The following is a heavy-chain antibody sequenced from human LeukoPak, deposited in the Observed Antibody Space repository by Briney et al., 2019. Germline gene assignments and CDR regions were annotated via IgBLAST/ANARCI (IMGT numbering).Heavy chain of an antibody. Sequence: GGSLRLSCAASGFTFSSYGMHWVRQAPGKGLEWVAFIRYDGSNKYYADSVKGRFTISRDNSKNTLYPQMNSLRAEDTAVYYCAKDGHSSSWSSFDYWGQGTLVTVSS. CDR2: IRYDGSNK. CDR3: AKDGHSSSWSSFDY. V-gene: IGHV3-30*02. CDR1: GFTFSSYG. J-gene: IGHJ4*02. D-gene: IGHD6-13*01.